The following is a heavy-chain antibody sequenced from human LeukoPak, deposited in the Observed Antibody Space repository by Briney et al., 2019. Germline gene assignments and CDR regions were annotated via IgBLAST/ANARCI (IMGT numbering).Heavy chain of an antibody. CDR3: ARGFDGPNAFDI. CDR1: GGSFSGYY. V-gene: IGHV4-59*01. CDR2: ISYSGST. J-gene: IGHJ3*02. Sequence: PSETLSLTCAVYGGSFSGYYWSWIRQPPGKGLEWTGHISYSGSTNYNPSLKSRVTVSIDTSKNQVSLKLSSMTAADTAVYYCARGFDGPNAFDIWGQGTMVTVSS. D-gene: IGHD3-9*01.